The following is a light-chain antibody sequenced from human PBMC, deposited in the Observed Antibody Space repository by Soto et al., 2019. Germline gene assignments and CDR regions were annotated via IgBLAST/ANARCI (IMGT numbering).Light chain of an antibody. Sequence: QSVLTQSSSASASLGSSVKLTCTLSSWHSSYIIAWHQQQPGKAPRYSMKLEGSGSYNKGSGVPDRFSGSSSGADRYLTISNLQFEDEADYYCETWDSNTHTVFGGGTKLTVL. V-gene: IGLV4-60*02. CDR2: LEGSGSY. J-gene: IGLJ3*02. CDR1: SWHSSYI. CDR3: ETWDSNTHTV.